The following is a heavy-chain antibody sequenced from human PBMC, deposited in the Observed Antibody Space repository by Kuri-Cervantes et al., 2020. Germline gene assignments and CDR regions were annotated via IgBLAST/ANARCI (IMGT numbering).Heavy chain of an antibody. V-gene: IGHV1-8*01. J-gene: IGHJ6*02. CDR1: GYTFTSYD. Sequence: ASVKVSCKASGYTFTSYDINRVRQATGQGLEWMGWMNPNSGNTGYAQKFQGRVTMTRNTSISTAYMELSSLRSEDTAVYYCAREYYDILTGYSPNYYYYYGMDVWGQGTTVTVSS. CDR3: AREYYDILTGYSPNYYYYYGMDV. D-gene: IGHD3-9*01. CDR2: MNPNSGNT.